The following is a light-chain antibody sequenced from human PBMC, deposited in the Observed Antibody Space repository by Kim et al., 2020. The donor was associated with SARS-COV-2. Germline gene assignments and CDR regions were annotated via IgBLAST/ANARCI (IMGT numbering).Light chain of an antibody. Sequence: ALGQTVRITCHGVSLSSVYASWYQQKPGQAPVLVIYGKNTPPSGIPYRFSGYSSGNTASLTITGAQAEDEADYYCNSRDSSGNHLVFGGGTQLTVL. CDR2: GKN. CDR1: SLSSVY. V-gene: IGLV3-19*01. J-gene: IGLJ2*01. CDR3: NSRDSSGNHLV.